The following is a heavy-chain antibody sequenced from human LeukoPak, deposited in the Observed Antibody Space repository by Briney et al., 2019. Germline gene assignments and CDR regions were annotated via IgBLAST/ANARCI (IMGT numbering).Heavy chain of an antibody. J-gene: IGHJ4*02. V-gene: IGHV3-23*01. CDR3: AKDSWDYYDSSGAPDY. Sequence: GGSLRLSCAASGFTFSSYAMSWVRQAPGKGLEWVSAISGSGGSTYYADSVKGRFTISRDNYKNTLYLQMNSLRAEDTAVYYCAKDSWDYYDSSGAPDYWGQGTLVTVSS. CDR1: GFTFSSYA. CDR2: ISGSGGST. D-gene: IGHD3-22*01.